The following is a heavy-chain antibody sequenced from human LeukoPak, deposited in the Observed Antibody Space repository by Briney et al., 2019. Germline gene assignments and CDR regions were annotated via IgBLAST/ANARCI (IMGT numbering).Heavy chain of an antibody. D-gene: IGHD3-10*01. J-gene: IGHJ4*02. CDR2: IDWEDDK. CDR3: ARTYYGSGNYERDLPDFDH. CDR1: GFSLSTSAMC. Sequence: SGPTLVNPTQTLTLTCTFSGFSLSTSAMCVSWIRQPPGKALEWLALIDWEDDKYYAPSLKTRLTISKDTSKNQVVLTMTNMDPVDTATYYCARTYYGSGNYERDLPDFDHWGQGTLVTVSS. V-gene: IGHV2-70*13.